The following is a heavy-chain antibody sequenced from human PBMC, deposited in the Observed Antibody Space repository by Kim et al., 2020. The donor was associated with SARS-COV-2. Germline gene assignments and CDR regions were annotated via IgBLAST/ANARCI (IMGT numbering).Heavy chain of an antibody. Sequence: ASVKVSCKASGYTFTSYYMHWVRQAPGQGLEWMGIINPSGGSTSYAQKFQGRVTMTRDTSTSTVYMELSSLRSEDTAVYYCARGMVYCSSTSCRMDYYYYGMDVWGQGTTVTVSS. D-gene: IGHD2-2*01. CDR2: INPSGGST. V-gene: IGHV1-46*01. CDR1: GYTFTSYY. CDR3: ARGMVYCSSTSCRMDYYYYGMDV. J-gene: IGHJ6*02.